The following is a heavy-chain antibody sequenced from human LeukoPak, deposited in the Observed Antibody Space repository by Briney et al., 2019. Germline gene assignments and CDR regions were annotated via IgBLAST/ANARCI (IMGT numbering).Heavy chain of an antibody. J-gene: IGHJ4*02. CDR2: ISSSSSYI. V-gene: IGHV3-21*01. CDR3: ARRWPPLDY. Sequence: GGSLRLSCAASGFTFSSYSMNWVRQAPGKGLEWVSSISSSSSYIYYADSVKGRFTISRDNAKNTLYLQMNSLRAEDSAVYYCARRWPPLDYWGQGTRVIVSS. CDR1: GFTFSSYS. D-gene: IGHD2-15*01.